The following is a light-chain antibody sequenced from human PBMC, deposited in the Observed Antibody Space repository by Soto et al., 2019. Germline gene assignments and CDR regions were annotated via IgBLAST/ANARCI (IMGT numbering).Light chain of an antibody. CDR2: DAS. V-gene: IGKV3-11*01. CDR1: QSVSSY. Sequence: VLTQFPVTLSLSPGERATLSCRASQSVSSYLAWYQQKPGQAPRLLIYDASNRATGIPARFSGSGSGTDFTLTISSLEPEDFAVYYCQQRSNWPPITFGQGTRREIK. CDR3: QQRSNWPPIT. J-gene: IGKJ5*01.